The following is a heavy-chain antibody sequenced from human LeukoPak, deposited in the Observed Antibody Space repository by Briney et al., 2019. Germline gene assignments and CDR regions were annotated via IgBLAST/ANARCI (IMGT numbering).Heavy chain of an antibody. J-gene: IGHJ5*02. V-gene: IGHV3-30-3*01. Sequence: GRSLRLSCAASGFTFSSYAMHWVRQAPGKGLEWVAVKSYDGSNKYYADSVKGRFTISRDNSKNTLYLQMNSLRAEDTAVYYCARVPVRFLDPLGSWFDPWGQGTLVTVSS. CDR1: GFTFSSYA. D-gene: IGHD3-3*01. CDR3: ARVPVRFLDPLGSWFDP. CDR2: KSYDGSNK.